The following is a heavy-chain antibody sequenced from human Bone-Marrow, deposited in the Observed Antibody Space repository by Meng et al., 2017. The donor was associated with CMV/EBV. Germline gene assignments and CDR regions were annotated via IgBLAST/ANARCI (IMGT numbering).Heavy chain of an antibody. CDR1: GFTFISYA. D-gene: IGHD3-22*01. CDR3: ALGLLAYYYDSSGYDY. V-gene: IGHV3-30*02. CDR2: IRSDGTNI. Sequence: GESLKISCAAPGFTFISYAMSWVRQAPGKGLQWVAFIRSDGTNIHYRDSVKGRFIISRDNAKNSLYLQMNSLRAEDTAVYYCALGLLAYYYDSSGYDYWGQGTLVTVSS. J-gene: IGHJ4*02.